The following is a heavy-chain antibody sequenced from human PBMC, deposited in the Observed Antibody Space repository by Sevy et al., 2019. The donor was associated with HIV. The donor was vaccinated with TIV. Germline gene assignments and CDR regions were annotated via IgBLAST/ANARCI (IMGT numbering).Heavy chain of an antibody. D-gene: IGHD6-6*01. J-gene: IGHJ4*02. CDR3: ARDQAESSSTGGLDS. V-gene: IGHV4-61*01. CDR2: IYYSGST. Sequence: SETLSLTCSVSGASVSSGSFFWTWIRQATGKCLEWIGYIYYSGSTNYNPSLKSRVTFSVDTSKNQFSLKLRSVTAADTAVYYCARDQAESSSTGGLDSWGPGALVTVSS. CDR1: GASVSSGSFF.